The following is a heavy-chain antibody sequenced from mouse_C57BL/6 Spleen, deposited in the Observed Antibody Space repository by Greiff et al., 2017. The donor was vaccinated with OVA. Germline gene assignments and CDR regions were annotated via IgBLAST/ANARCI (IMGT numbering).Heavy chain of an antibody. CDR3: ARSWYYGSSYNFDY. V-gene: IGHV1-64*01. CDR2: IHPNSGST. D-gene: IGHD1-1*01. CDR1: GYTFTSYW. J-gene: IGHJ2*01. Sequence: QVQLQQPGAELVKPGASVKLSCKASGYTFTSYWMHWVKQRPGQGLEWIGMIHPNSGSTNYNEKFKSEATLTVDKSSSTAYMQLSSLTSEDSAVYYCARSWYYGSSYNFDYWGQGTTLTVSS.